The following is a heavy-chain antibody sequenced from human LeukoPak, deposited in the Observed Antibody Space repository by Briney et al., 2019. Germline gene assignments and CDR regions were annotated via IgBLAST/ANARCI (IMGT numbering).Heavy chain of an antibody. CDR1: GGTFSSYA. Sequence: ASVKVSCKASGGTFSSYAISWVRQAPGQGLEWMGGIIPIFGTANYAQKFQGRVTITTDESTSTAYVELSSLRSEDTAVYYCARAGPYCGGDCPTYYYYYMDVWGKGTTVTVSS. V-gene: IGHV1-69*05. J-gene: IGHJ6*03. CDR3: ARAGPYCGGDCPTYYYYYMDV. CDR2: IIPIFGTA. D-gene: IGHD2-21*02.